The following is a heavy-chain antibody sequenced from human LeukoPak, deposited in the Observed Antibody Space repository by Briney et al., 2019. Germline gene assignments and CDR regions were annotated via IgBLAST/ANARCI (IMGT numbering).Heavy chain of an antibody. Sequence: GGSLRLSCAASGFTVSSNLMSWVRQAPGTGLEWVSIIYSGGRTYYADSVKGRFTISRDNSKNTLYLQMNSLRAEDTAVYYCAREPRTSTVTTIGYWGQGTLVTVSS. CDR2: IYSGGRT. V-gene: IGHV3-53*01. CDR1: GFTVSSNL. J-gene: IGHJ4*02. CDR3: AREPRTSTVTTIGY. D-gene: IGHD4-17*01.